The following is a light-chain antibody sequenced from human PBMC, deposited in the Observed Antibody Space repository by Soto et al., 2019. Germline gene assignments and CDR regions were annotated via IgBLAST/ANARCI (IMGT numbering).Light chain of an antibody. J-gene: IGKJ1*01. CDR3: QQYGGSPRT. V-gene: IGKV3-20*01. CDR2: GAP. CDR1: QSINSF. Sequence: EIVLTQSPGTLSLSPGEGATLSCMASQSINSFLAWYQQRRGQAPRLLIHGAPNRATGIPDRFSGSGSGTDFTLTISRLEPEDFAVYYCQQYGGSPRTFGQGTKVDIK.